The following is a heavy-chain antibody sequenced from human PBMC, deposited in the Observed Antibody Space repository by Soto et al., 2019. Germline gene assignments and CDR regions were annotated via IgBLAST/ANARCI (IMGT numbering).Heavy chain of an antibody. V-gene: IGHV1-46*01. CDR3: ARPPGYISDWYYFDL. CDR2: INPSDGST. D-gene: IGHD3-9*01. CDR1: GYSFTSYS. J-gene: IGHJ4*02. Sequence: ASVKVSCKASGYSFTSYSIHWVRQAPGQGLEWMGIINPSDGSTSFAQKFQGRVTVTRDTSTSTVYMDLSSLRSEDMAVYYCARPPGYISDWYYFDLWGQGTQVTVSS.